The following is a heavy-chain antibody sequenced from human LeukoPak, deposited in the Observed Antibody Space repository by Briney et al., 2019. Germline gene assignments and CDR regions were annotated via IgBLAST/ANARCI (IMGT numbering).Heavy chain of an antibody. CDR1: GGSISSSSYY. D-gene: IGHD6-13*01. CDR2: FYYSGST. CDR3: ARSSSWYQIDY. Sequence: ETLSLTRTVSGGSISSSSYYWGWIRQPPGKGLEWIGSFYYSGSTYYNPSLKSRVTISVDTSKNQFSLKLRSVTAADTAVYYCARSSSWYQIDYWGQGTLVTVSS. J-gene: IGHJ4*02. V-gene: IGHV4-39*07.